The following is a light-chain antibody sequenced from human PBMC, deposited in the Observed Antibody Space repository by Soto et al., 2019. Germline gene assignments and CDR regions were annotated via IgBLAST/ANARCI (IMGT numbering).Light chain of an antibody. CDR1: QSVLYSSNNKNY. V-gene: IGKV4-1*01. Sequence: DIVMTQSPDSLAVSLGESSTINCKSSQSVLYSSNNKNYLAWYQQKPGQPPKLLIYWASTRESGVPDRFSGSGSGTDFTLTISSLQAEDVAVYYCQQYYSTPQTFGQGTKVEI. CDR3: QQYYSTPQT. J-gene: IGKJ1*01. CDR2: WAS.